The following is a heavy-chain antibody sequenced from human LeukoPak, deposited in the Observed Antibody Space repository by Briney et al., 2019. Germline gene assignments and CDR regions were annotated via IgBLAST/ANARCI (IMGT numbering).Heavy chain of an antibody. CDR1: GFTVSSNY. J-gene: IGHJ4*02. Sequence: GGSLRLSCAASGFTVSSNYMSWVRQAPGKGLEWVSAISGSGGSTYYADSVKGRFTISRGNSKNTLYLQMNSLRAEDTAVYYCAKTRGIVGASADYWGQGTLVTVSS. V-gene: IGHV3-23*01. CDR3: AKTRGIVGASADY. CDR2: ISGSGGST. D-gene: IGHD1-26*01.